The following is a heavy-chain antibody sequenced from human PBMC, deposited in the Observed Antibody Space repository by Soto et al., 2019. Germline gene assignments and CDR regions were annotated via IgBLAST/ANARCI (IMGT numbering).Heavy chain of an antibody. CDR3: ATSSPLRWSVYYYYYYGMDV. CDR2: FDPEDGET. CDR1: GYTLTELS. J-gene: IGHJ6*02. V-gene: IGHV1-24*01. D-gene: IGHD4-17*01. Sequence: ASVKVSRKSSGYTLTELSSHWGRLAPGKGLEWMGGFDPEDGETIYAQKFQGRVTMTEDTSTDTAYMELSSLRSEDTAVYYCATSSPLRWSVYYYYYYGMDVWGQGTTVTVSS.